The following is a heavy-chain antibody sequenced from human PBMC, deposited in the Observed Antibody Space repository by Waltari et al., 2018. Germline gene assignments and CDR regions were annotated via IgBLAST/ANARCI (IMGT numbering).Heavy chain of an antibody. D-gene: IGHD6-6*01. CDR1: GYSISSGYY. Sequence: QVQLQESGPGLVKPSETLSLTCAVSGYSISSGYYWGWIRQPPGKGLEWIGSIYHSGSTYYNPSLKSRVTISVDTSKNQFSLKLSSVTDADTAVYYCARQYSSSSSPLDYWGQGTLVTVSS. CDR3: ARQYSSSSSPLDY. CDR2: IYHSGST. J-gene: IGHJ4*02. V-gene: IGHV4-38-2*01.